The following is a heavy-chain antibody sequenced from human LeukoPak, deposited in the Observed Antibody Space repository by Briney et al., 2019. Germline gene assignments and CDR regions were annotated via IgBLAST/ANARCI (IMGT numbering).Heavy chain of an antibody. CDR2: ISQDGTET. J-gene: IGHJ4*02. D-gene: IGHD1-26*01. V-gene: IGHV3-7*01. Sequence: PGGSLRLSCAASGFTFTAYWMTWVRQAPGKGLEWVAHISQDGTETYSLDSVRGRFTISRDNAKNSLYLQMNSLRAEDTAVYYCTNGIYRTSYWGQGTLVTVSS. CDR3: TNGIYRTSY. CDR1: GFTFTAYW.